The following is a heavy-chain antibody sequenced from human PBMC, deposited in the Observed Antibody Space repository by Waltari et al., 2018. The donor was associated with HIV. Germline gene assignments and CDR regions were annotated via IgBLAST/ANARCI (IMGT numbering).Heavy chain of an antibody. CDR1: GFTFNNVW. V-gene: IGHV3-15*05. J-gene: IGHJ4*02. CDR3: TTTTYENVDY. D-gene: IGHD5-12*01. Sequence: VQLVESGGDLLKPGGSLRLSCAASGFTFNNVWLSWVRQAPGKGLEWVGRIKRKSDGETTDYSAHVKGRFTISRDDSKNTLYLQMSSLKTEDTGVYYCTTTTYENVDYWGQGTLVTVSS. CDR2: IKRKSDGETT.